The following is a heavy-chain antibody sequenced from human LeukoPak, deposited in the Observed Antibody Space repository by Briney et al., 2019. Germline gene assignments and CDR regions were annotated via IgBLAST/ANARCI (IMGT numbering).Heavy chain of an antibody. Sequence: PSETLSLTCAVYGGSFSGYYWSWIRQPPGKGLEWIGEINHSGSTNYNPSLKSRVTISVDTSKNQFSLKLSSVTAADTAVYYFASTGLFLFVPGFDIWGQGTMVTGPS. V-gene: IGHV4-34*01. J-gene: IGHJ3*02. CDR1: GGSFSGYY. D-gene: IGHD2-8*01. CDR3: ASTGLFLFVPGFDI. CDR2: INHSGST.